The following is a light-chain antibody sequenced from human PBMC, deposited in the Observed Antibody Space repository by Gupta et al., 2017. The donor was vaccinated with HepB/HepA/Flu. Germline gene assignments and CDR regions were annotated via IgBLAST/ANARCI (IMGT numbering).Light chain of an antibody. Sequence: QLVLTQPPSPSASSGASVTPTCPLSSGHSSYAIAWHQQQPEKGPRYLMKLNSDGSHSKRDGIPDRFSGSSSGAERYLTISSLQSEDEADYYCQTWGTAVVFGGGTNLTVL. CDR2: LNSDGSH. V-gene: IGLV4-69*01. J-gene: IGLJ2*01. CDR1: SGHSSYA. CDR3: QTWGTAVV.